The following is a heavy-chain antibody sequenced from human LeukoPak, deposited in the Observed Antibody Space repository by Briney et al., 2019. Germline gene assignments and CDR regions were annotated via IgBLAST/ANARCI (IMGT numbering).Heavy chain of an antibody. CDR2: IYSGGST. D-gene: IGHD4-23*01. J-gene: IGHJ4*02. CDR3: AGRRYGGNYFDY. V-gene: IGHV3-66*01. CDR1: GFAVSSNY. Sequence: GGSLRLSCAAPGFAVSSNYLSWVRQAPGKGLEWVSIIYSGGSTYYADSVKDRFTISRDNSRNTLYLHMNSLRAEDTAVYFCAGRRYGGNYFDYWGQGALVTVSS.